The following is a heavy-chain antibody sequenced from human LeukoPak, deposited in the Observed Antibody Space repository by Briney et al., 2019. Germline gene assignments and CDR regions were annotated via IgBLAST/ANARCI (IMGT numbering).Heavy chain of an antibody. CDR3: ARLQLGYCSGGSCGLDY. D-gene: IGHD2-15*01. Sequence: GGSLRLSCAASGFTFSSYWMSWVRQAPGKGLEWVANIKQDGSEKYYVDSVKGRFTISRDNAKNSLYLQMNSLRAEDTAVYYCARLQLGYCSGGSCGLDYWGQGTLVTVSS. V-gene: IGHV3-7*01. CDR1: GFTFSSYW. J-gene: IGHJ4*02. CDR2: IKQDGSEK.